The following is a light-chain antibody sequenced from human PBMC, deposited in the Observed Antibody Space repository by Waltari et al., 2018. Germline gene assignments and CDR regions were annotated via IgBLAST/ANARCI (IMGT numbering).Light chain of an antibody. CDR1: QSVSSNY. V-gene: IGKV3-20*01. Sequence: EIVLTPSPGPLSLSPGERATLSCRASQSVSSNYLAWYQQRPGQAPRLLIHGSASRATGIPDRFSGSGSGTDFTLTISRLEPEDFAVYYCQQYGRSWNTFGQGTKLEIK. CDR3: QQYGRSWNT. J-gene: IGKJ2*01. CDR2: GSA.